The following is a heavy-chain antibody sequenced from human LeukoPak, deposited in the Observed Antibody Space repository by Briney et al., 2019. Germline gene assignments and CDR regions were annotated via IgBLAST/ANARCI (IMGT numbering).Heavy chain of an antibody. Sequence: GGSLRLSCAASGFSFSTYGLAWVRQAPGEGLEWVSIISGDTIYTYYADSVKGRFTISRDNSRNTIYLQMNSLRAEDTAVYYCAKARGYSGSCGYRTFDYWGQGALVTVPS. CDR3: AKARGYSGSCGYRTFDY. CDR1: GFSFSTYG. J-gene: IGHJ4*02. V-gene: IGHV3-23*01. D-gene: IGHD3-22*01. CDR2: ISGDTIYT.